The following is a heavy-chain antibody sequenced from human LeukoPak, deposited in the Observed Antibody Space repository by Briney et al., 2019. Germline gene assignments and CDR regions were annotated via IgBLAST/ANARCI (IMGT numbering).Heavy chain of an antibody. CDR1: GFEFYEYP. Sequence: PGGSLRLSCVASGFEFYEYPMMWVRQAPGKALEWVSAFSGSGGSTYYADSVKGRFSISRDNSKNTLYLQMNSLRAEDTAVYYCAKENGLYPGWPVAWGQGTLVTVSS. J-gene: IGHJ4*02. CDR2: FSGSGGST. CDR3: AKENGLYPGWPVA. V-gene: IGHV3-23*01. D-gene: IGHD2-8*01.